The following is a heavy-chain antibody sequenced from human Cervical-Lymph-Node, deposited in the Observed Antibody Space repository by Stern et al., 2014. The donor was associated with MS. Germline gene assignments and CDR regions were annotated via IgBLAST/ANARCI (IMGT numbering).Heavy chain of an antibody. V-gene: IGHV3-33*01. CDR3: AREGGNTAEYFQH. D-gene: IGHD4-23*01. Sequence: VQLVESGGGVVQPGRSLRLSCAASGFTFSSSGKHWVRQAPGKGLEWLAIIWYDGSNRYYADSVKGRFTISRDNSKNTLYLQMNSLRAEDTAVYYCAREGGNTAEYFQHWGQGTLVTVSS. CDR1: GFTFSSSG. CDR2: IWYDGSNR. J-gene: IGHJ1*01.